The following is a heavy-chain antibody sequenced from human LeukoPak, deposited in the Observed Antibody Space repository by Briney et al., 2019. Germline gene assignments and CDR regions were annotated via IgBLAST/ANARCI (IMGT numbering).Heavy chain of an antibody. D-gene: IGHD1-26*01. CDR1: GFTFSRNW. Sequence: GGSLRLSCAASGFTFSRNWMTWVRQAPGKGLEWVANIKQDGNEKFYLDSVKGRFIISRDNAKNSLYLQMNSLRPEDTAVYYCAKDGVGATNEDAFDIWGQGTMVTVSS. J-gene: IGHJ3*02. CDR2: IKQDGNEK. CDR3: AKDGVGATNEDAFDI. V-gene: IGHV3-7*01.